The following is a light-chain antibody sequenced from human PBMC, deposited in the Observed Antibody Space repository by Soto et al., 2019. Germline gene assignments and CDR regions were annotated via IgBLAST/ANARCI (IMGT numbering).Light chain of an antibody. J-gene: IGKJ4*02. Sequence: DIQRTQSLASGSGSGGDRVTITCRAGQDIGTWLYWSQQKPGQVTQLLISEASALERGVPPRFSGSGSGTDFTLTLTNLQPEDFANYCCQQAQPFVTFGGGTKVE. V-gene: IGKV1-12*01. CDR2: EAS. CDR1: QDIGTW. CDR3: QQAQPFVT.